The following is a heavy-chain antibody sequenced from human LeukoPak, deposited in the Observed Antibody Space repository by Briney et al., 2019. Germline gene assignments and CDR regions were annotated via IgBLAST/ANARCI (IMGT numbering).Heavy chain of an antibody. D-gene: IGHD2-2*01. CDR1: GYIFTDYY. Sequence: ASVKVSCKTSGYIFTDYYIHWVRQAPGQGLEWMGWINPKTGDTNSAQKFQRWVTMTRDTAISTAYMELNRLALDDTAVYYCAKEIKLMPFDCWGQGALVAVTS. V-gene: IGHV1-2*04. J-gene: IGHJ4*02. CDR2: INPKTGDT. CDR3: AKEIKLMPFDC.